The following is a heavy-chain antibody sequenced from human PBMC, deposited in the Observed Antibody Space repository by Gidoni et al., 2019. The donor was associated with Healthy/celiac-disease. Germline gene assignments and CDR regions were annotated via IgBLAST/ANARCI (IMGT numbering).Heavy chain of an antibody. CDR3: AKVSPGIDY. Sequence: EVQLVESGGGLVQPGRSLRLSCAASGFTFDDYAMHWVRQAPGKGLEWVSGISWNSGSIGYADSVKGRFTISRDNAKNSLYLQMNSLRAEDTALYYCAKVSPGIDYWGQGTLVTVSS. J-gene: IGHJ4*02. V-gene: IGHV3-9*01. CDR1: GFTFDDYA. CDR2: ISWNSGSI.